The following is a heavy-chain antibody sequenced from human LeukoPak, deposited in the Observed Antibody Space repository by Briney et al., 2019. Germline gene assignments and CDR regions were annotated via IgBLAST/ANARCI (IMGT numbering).Heavy chain of an antibody. CDR2: ISSSSSTI. Sequence: GGSLRLSCAASGFTFSSYSMNWVRQAPGKGLEWVSYISSSSSTIYCADSVKGRFTISRDNAKNSLYLQMNSLRAEDTAVYYCARAPYYYDSSGYYGVDYWGQGTLVTVPS. CDR3: ARAPYYYDSSGYYGVDY. CDR1: GFTFSSYS. D-gene: IGHD3-22*01. J-gene: IGHJ4*02. V-gene: IGHV3-48*01.